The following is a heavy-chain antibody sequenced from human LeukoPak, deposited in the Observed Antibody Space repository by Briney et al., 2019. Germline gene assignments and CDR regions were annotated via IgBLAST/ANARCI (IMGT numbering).Heavy chain of an antibody. V-gene: IGHV3-23*01. CDR1: GFTFSSYG. J-gene: IGHJ4*02. CDR2: ISGSGGST. CDR3: AKAPSGSCYPFDY. D-gene: IGHD1-26*01. Sequence: QPGGSLRLSCAASGFTFSSYGMSWVRQAPGKGLEWVSAISGSGGSTYYADSVKGRFTISRDNSKNTLYLQMNSLRAEDTAVYYCAKAPSGSCYPFDYWGQGTLVTVSS.